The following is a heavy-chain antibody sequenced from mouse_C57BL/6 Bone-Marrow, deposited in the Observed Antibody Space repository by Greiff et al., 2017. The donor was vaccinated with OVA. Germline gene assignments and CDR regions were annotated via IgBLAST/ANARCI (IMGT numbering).Heavy chain of an antibody. D-gene: IGHD1-1*01. CDR2: ISSGGSYT. V-gene: IGHV5-6*02. CDR3: ARHDGSSYSY. CDR1: GFTFSSYG. Sequence: DVKLVESGGDLVKPGGSLKLSCAASGFTFSSYGMSWVRQTPDKRLEWVATISSGGSYTYYPDSVKGRFTISRDNAKNTLYLQMSSLKSEDTAMYYCARHDGSSYSYWGQGTTLTVSS. J-gene: IGHJ2*01.